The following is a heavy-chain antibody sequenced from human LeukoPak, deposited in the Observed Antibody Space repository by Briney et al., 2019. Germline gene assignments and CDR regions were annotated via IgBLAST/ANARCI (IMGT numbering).Heavy chain of an antibody. CDR1: GGSISSYY. D-gene: IGHD2-2*01. V-gene: IGHV4-4*07. CDR2: IYTSGST. J-gene: IGHJ6*03. Sequence: SETLSLTCTVSGGSISSYYWSWIRQPAGKGLEWIGRIYTSGSTNYNPSLKSRVTMSVDTSKNQFSLKLSSVTAADTAVYYCARTYCSSTSCRNGYYYMDVWGKATTVTVSS. CDR3: ARTYCSSTSCRNGYYYMDV.